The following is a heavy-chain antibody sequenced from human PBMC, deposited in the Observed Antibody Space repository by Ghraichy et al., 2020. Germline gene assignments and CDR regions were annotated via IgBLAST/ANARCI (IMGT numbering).Heavy chain of an antibody. CDR2: INPNSGGT. CDR3: ARDWNSDYYGSGSHLNWFDP. J-gene: IGHJ5*02. CDR1: GYTFTGYY. Sequence: ASVKVSCKASGYTFTGYYMHWVRQAPGQGLEWMGRINPNSGGTNYAQKFQGRVTMTRDTSISTAYMELSRLRSDDTAVYYCARDWNSDYYGSGSHLNWFDPWGQGTLVTVSS. V-gene: IGHV1-2*06. D-gene: IGHD3-10*01.